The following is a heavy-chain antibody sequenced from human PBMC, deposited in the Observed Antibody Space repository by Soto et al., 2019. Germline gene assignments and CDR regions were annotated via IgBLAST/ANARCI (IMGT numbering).Heavy chain of an antibody. CDR3: AKDVGATTDYFDY. CDR2: ISYDGSNQ. Sequence: PGGSLRLSCAASGFTFSSYGMHWVRQAPGKGLEWVAVISYDGSNQYYADSVKGRFTISRDNSKNTLYLQMNSLRAEDTAVYYCAKDVGATTDYFDYWGQGTQVTVS. D-gene: IGHD1-26*01. CDR1: GFTFSSYG. J-gene: IGHJ4*02. V-gene: IGHV3-30*18.